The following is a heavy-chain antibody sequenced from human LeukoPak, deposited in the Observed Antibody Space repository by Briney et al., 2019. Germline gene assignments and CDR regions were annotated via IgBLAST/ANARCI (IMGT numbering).Heavy chain of an antibody. D-gene: IGHD2-2*01. CDR3: ARIYRYCSTTSCYVPDY. V-gene: IGHV2-70*11. CDR2: IDWDDDK. J-gene: IGHJ4*02. Sequence: SGPTLVNPTQTLTLTCSFSGFPLSTSGMCVSWIRQPPGKALEWLARIDWDDDKYYSTSLKTRLTISKGTSKNQVVLTMTNMDPVDTATYYCARIYRYCSTTSCYVPDYWGQGTLVTVSS. CDR1: GFPLSTSGMC.